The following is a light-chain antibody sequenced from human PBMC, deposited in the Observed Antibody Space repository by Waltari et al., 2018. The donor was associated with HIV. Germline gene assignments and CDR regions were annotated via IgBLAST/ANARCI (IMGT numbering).Light chain of an antibody. CDR2: EVI. CDR3: CSYAGTYTYVL. V-gene: IGLV2-11*01. CDR1: SSDAGGYAS. Sequence: QSALTQPRSVSGSPGQSVPISCTGTSSDAGGYASVSWYLQHPGKVPKLIIYEVIKRPSGVPDRFSGSKSGNTASLTISGLQTEDEADYFCCSYAGTYTYVLFGGGTKLTVL. J-gene: IGLJ3*02.